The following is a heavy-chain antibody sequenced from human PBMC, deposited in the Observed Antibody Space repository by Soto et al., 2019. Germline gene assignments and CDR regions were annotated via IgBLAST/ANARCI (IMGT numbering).Heavy chain of an antibody. D-gene: IGHD1-26*01. CDR3: ARDRGTLVGATLYWFDS. J-gene: IGHJ5*01. Sequence: GASVKVSCKASGYTFNNYYMHWVRQAPGQGTEWMGIINPSDDNTSDAQKFQGRVTVTRDTPTSTVYMELSSLRSEDTAVYYCARDRGTLVGATLYWFDSWGQGTLVTVSS. V-gene: IGHV1-46*02. CDR1: GYTFNNYY. CDR2: INPSDDNT.